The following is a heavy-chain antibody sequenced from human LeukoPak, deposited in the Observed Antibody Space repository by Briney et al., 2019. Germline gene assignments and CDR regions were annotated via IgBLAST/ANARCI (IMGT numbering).Heavy chain of an antibody. CDR3: ARGSHKDIVVVPAVNFDY. CDR2: IYYSGST. V-gene: IGHV4-59*01. D-gene: IGHD2-2*01. J-gene: IGHJ4*02. Sequence: SSETLSLTCTVSGGSISSYYWSWIRQPPGKGLEWIGYIYYSGSTNYNPSLKSRVTISVDTSKNQFSLKLSSVTAADTAVYYCARGSHKDIVVVPAVNFDYWGQGTLVTVSS. CDR1: GGSISSYY.